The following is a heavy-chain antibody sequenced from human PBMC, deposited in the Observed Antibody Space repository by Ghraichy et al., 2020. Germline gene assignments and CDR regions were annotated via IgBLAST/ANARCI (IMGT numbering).Heavy chain of an antibody. V-gene: IGHV4-34*01. CDR2: INHSGST. D-gene: IGHD6-19*01. CDR1: GGSFSGYY. J-gene: IGHJ6*02. Sequence: SETLSLTCAVYGGSFSGYYWSWIRQPPGKGLEWIGEINHSGSTNYNPSLKSRVTISVDTSKNQFSLKLRSVTAADTAVYYCARAQWLAPGYYYYGMDVWGQGTTVTVSS. CDR3: ARAQWLAPGYYYYGMDV.